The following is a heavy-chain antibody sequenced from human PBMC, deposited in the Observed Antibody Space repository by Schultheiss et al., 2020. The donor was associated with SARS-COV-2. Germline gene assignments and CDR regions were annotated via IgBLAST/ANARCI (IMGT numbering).Heavy chain of an antibody. CDR3: ARGGVVVPAAIRHYYYYMDV. D-gene: IGHD2-2*01. CDR2: INPSGGST. V-gene: IGHV1-46*01. Sequence: ASVKVSCKASGYTFTSYYMHWVRQAPGQGLEWMGIINPSGGSTSYAQKFQGRVTMTRDTSTSTVYMELSSLRSEDTAVYYCARGGVVVPAAIRHYYYYMDVWGKGTTVTVSS. J-gene: IGHJ6*03. CDR1: GYTFTSYY.